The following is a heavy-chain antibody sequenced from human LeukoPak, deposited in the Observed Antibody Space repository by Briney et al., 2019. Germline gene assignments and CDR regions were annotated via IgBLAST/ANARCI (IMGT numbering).Heavy chain of an antibody. V-gene: IGHV4-61*02. J-gene: IGHJ4*02. CDR1: GGSISSGSYY. CDR2: IYTSGST. D-gene: IGHD6-13*01. Sequence: SQTLSLTCTVSGGSISSGSYYWSWIRQPAGKGLEWIGRIYTSGSTNYNPSLKSRVTISVDTPKNQFSLKLSSVTAADTAVYYCARATGTYFDYWGQGTLVTVSS. CDR3: ARATGTYFDY.